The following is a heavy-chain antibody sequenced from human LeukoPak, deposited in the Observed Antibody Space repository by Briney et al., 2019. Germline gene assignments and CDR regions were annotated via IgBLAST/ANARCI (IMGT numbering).Heavy chain of an antibody. CDR2: IYHSGST. J-gene: IGHJ4*02. CDR3: ASGVPVSSGSVKDY. Sequence: SETLSLTCAVSGGSISSGGYSWSWIRQPPGKGLEWIGYIYHSGSTYYNPSLKSRVTISVDTSKNQFSLKLSSVTAADTAVYYCASGVPVSSGSVKDYWGQGTLVTVSS. V-gene: IGHV4-30-2*01. CDR1: GGSISSGGYS. D-gene: IGHD6-19*01.